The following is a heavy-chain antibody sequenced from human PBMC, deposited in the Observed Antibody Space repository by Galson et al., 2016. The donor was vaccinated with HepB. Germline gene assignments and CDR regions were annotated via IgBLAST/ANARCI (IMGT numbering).Heavy chain of an antibody. CDR2: IYYSGST. CDR3: ASPTDDIVVVPAATSLVGAFYI. Sequence: SETLSLTCTVSGGSISSSSYYWGWIRQPPGKHLEWIGNIYYSGSTYYNPSLKSRVTISVDTSKNQFSLKLSSVTAADTAVYYCASPTDDIVVVPAATSLVGAFYIWGQGTRVTVSS. J-gene: IGHJ3*02. V-gene: IGHV4-39*01. D-gene: IGHD2-2*01. CDR1: GGSISSSSYY.